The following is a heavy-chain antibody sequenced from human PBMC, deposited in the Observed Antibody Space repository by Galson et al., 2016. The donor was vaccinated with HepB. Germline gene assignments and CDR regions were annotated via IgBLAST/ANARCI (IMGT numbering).Heavy chain of an antibody. D-gene: IGHD6-19*01. CDR1: GGTFNTYA. Sequence: SVKVSCKASGGTFNTYAISWVRQAPGQGLEWMGGIIPMLGTATYAQKFQGRVTITADESTSTAYMDLGSLRSEDTALYYCARDLNTAVFNVANFDNWGQGTLVTVSS. J-gene: IGHJ4*02. CDR2: IIPMLGTA. V-gene: IGHV1-69*13. CDR3: ARDLNTAVFNVANFDN.